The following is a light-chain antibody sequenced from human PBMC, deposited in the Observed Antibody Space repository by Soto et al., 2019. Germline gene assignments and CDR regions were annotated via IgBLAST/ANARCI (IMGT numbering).Light chain of an antibody. Sequence: EIVLTQAPVTLSLSPGEGATLSCKASQNINTNLGWYQQKPGQAPRLIIYDASLRATGIPARFTGSGSGTDFTLTINSLEPEDFAVYYCQQRGNWPRTWAFGQGTKVEVK. CDR2: DAS. CDR3: QQRGNWPRTWA. CDR1: QNINTN. V-gene: IGKV3-11*01. J-gene: IGKJ1*01.